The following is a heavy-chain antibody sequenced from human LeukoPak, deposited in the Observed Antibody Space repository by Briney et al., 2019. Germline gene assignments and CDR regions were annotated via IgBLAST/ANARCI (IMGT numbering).Heavy chain of an antibody. D-gene: IGHD4-23*01. V-gene: IGHV4-39*07. CDR2: IYHSGST. J-gene: IGHJ5*02. Sequence: SETLSLACTVSGASISSSSDYWGWIRQPPGKGLEWIGYIYHSGSTYYNPSLKSRVTISVDRSKNQFSLKLSSVTAADTAVYYCASPYGGNDLWGQGTLVTVSS. CDR1: GASISSSSDY. CDR3: ASPYGGNDL.